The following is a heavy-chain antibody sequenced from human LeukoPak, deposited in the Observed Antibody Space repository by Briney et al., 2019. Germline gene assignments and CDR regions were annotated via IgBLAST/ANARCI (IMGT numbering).Heavy chain of an antibody. Sequence: GGSLRLSCAASGFTFRNYVIHWVRQAPGKGLEWVAVTSSDLNVKLYADSVKGRFTISRDNSRSTLYLQMKSLRPEDTAIYYCAREGYYGSGSPPSLYFDYWGQGTLVTVSS. CDR1: GFTFRNYV. V-gene: IGHV3-30-3*01. D-gene: IGHD3-10*01. CDR3: AREGYYGSGSPPSLYFDY. CDR2: TSSDLNVK. J-gene: IGHJ4*02.